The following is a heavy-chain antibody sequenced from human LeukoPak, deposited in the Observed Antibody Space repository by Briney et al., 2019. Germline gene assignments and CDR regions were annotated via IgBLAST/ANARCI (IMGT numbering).Heavy chain of an antibody. J-gene: IGHJ3*02. Sequence: GGSLRLSCAASGFTFRNYWMIWVRQAPGKGLEWVANINPNGREKYYLDSVKGRFTISRDNAKNSLCLQMNSLRAEDTAVYYCARHYYGSGSYYSNAFDIWGQGTMVTVSS. D-gene: IGHD3-10*01. V-gene: IGHV3-7*05. CDR2: INPNGREK. CDR1: GFTFRNYW. CDR3: ARHYYGSGSYYSNAFDI.